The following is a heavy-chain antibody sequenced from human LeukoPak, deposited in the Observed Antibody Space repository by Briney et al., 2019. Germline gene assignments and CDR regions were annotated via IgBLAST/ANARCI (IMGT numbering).Heavy chain of an antibody. CDR1: GYTFTSYD. V-gene: IGHV1-8*01. CDR2: MNPNSGNT. D-gene: IGHD3-10*01. J-gene: IGHJ6*03. Sequence: ASVKVSCKASGYTFTSYDINWVRQATGQGLEWMGWMNPNSGNTGYAQKFQGRVTMTRNTSISTAYMELSSLRSEDTAVYYCARTPSGQRANYYYYYMDVWGKGTTVTVSS. CDR3: ARTPSGQRANYYYYYMDV.